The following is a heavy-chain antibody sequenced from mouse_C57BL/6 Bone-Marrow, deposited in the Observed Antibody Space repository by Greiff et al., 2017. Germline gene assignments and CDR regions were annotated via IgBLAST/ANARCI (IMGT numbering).Heavy chain of an antibody. CDR1: GYTFTDYN. CDR3: ARERRKLRTWFAY. J-gene: IGHJ3*01. V-gene: IGHV1-22*01. CDR2: INPNNGGT. Sequence: VQLKESGPELVKPGASVKMSCKASGYTFTDYNMHWVKQSHGKSLEWIGYINPNNGGTSSNQKFKGKATLTVNKSSSTAYMGLRSLTSEDSAVYYCARERRKLRTWFAYWGKGTLVTVSA. D-gene: IGHD1-1*01.